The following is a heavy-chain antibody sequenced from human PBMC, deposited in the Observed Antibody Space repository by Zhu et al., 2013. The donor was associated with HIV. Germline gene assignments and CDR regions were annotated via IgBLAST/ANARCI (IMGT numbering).Heavy chain of an antibody. Sequence: QVQLVQSGAEVKKPGASVKVSCKASGYTFTSYYMHWVRQAPGQGLEWMGWINPNSGGTNYAQKFQGRVTMTRDTSISTAYMELTRLNSDDTAIYYCARDSTGWYSFDYWGQGTLVTVSS. CDR3: ARDSTGWYSFDY. CDR1: GYTFTSYY. D-gene: IGHD6-19*01. V-gene: IGHV1-2*02. CDR2: INPNSGGT. J-gene: IGHJ4*02.